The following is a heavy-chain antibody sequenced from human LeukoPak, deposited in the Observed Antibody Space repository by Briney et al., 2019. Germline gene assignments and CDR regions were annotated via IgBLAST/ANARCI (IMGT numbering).Heavy chain of an antibody. V-gene: IGHV4-4*07. CDR2: IYTSGST. CDR3: ALIDNYYYYMDV. J-gene: IGHJ6*03. D-gene: IGHD3-9*01. Sequence: PSETLSLTCTVSGGSISSYYWSWIRQPAGKGLEWIGRIYTSGSTNYNPSLKSRATISVDTSKNQFSLKLTSVTAADTAVYYCALIDNYYYYMDVWGKGTTVTVSS. CDR1: GGSISSYY.